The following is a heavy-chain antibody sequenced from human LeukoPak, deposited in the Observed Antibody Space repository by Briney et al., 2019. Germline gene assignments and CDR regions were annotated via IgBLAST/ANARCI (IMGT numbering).Heavy chain of an antibody. D-gene: IGHD2-2*01. CDR2: MNPNSGNT. Sequence: ASVKVSCKASGYTFTSHDINWVRQATGQGLEWMGWMNPNSGNTGYAQKFQGRVTMTRNTSISTAYMELSSLRSEDTAVYYCARLYQTSARYYYGMDVWGQGTTVTVSS. CDR3: ARLYQTSARYYYGMDV. J-gene: IGHJ6*02. CDR1: GYTFTSHD. V-gene: IGHV1-8*01.